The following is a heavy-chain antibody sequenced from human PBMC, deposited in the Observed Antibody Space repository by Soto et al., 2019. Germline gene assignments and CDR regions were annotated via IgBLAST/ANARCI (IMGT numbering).Heavy chain of an antibody. CDR1: GGSISSSSYY. J-gene: IGHJ4*02. V-gene: IGHV4-39*01. CDR2: IYYSGST. CDR3: AREVVLLWFGELQTTSIDY. D-gene: IGHD3-10*01. Sequence: QLQLQESGPGLVKPSETLSLTCTVSGGSISSSSYYWGWIRQPPGKGLEWIGSIYYSGSTYYNPSLKSRVTISVDTSKNQFSLKLSSVTAADTAVYYCAREVVLLWFGELQTTSIDYWGQGTLVTVSS.